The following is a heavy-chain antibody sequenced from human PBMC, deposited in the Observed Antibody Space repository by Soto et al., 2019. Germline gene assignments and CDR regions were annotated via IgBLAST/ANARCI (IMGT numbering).Heavy chain of an antibody. CDR2: ISWDGGST. CDR1: GFTFDDYT. J-gene: IGHJ6*02. V-gene: IGHV3-43*01. D-gene: IGHD6-19*01. CDR3: AKDLSKKWLVRYYYGMDV. Sequence: EVQLVESGGVVVQPGGSLRLSCAASGFTFDDYTMHWVRQAPGKGLEWVSLISWDGGSTYYADSVKGRFTISRDNSKNSLYLQMNSLRTEDTALYYCAKDLSKKWLVRYYYGMDVWGQGTTVTVSS.